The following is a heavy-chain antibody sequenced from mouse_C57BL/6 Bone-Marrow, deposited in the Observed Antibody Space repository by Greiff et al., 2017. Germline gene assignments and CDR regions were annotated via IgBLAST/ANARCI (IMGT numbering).Heavy chain of an antibody. Sequence: VKLMEPGPGLVAPSQSLTITCTASGFSLTSYGVRWVRQPPGKGLEWLGVIWGDGSTNYHSALISRLSISKDNSKRQVFLTLNSLQTDDTATYYCAKTPDEYDMDYWGQGTSVTVSS. CDR3: AKTPDEYDMDY. D-gene: IGHD2-4*01. CDR1: GFSLTSYG. CDR2: IWGDGST. V-gene: IGHV2-3*01. J-gene: IGHJ4*01.